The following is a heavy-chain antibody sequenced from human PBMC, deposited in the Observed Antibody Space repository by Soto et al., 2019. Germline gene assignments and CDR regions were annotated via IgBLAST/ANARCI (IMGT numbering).Heavy chain of an antibody. CDR2: ISGSGGDT. V-gene: IGHV3-23*01. J-gene: IGHJ4*02. Sequence: EVQLLESGGGLVKPGGSLRLSCAASGFTFGAYAMSWVRHTHGKGLGWVSAISGSGGDTRQENSVKSLFSTSRDNSRNTLDLHLNRLGVDDTAVYYCGKESRGSVLFICNTWGQGTLITVSS. D-gene: IGHD6-19*01. CDR1: GFTFGAYA. CDR3: GKESRGSVLFICNT.